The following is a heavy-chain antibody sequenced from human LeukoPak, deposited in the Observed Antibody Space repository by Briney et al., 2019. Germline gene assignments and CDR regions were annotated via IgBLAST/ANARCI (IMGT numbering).Heavy chain of an antibody. D-gene: IGHD1-26*01. J-gene: IGHJ6*02. Sequence: SVKVSCKASGGTFSSYAISWVRQAPGQGLEWMGGIIPIFGTANYAQKFQDRVTITADESTSTAYMELSSLRSEDTAVYYCARVRLRIVDGSYYYYYGMLVWGQGTTVTVSS. CDR2: IIPIFGTA. CDR1: GGTFSSYA. CDR3: ARVRLRIVDGSYYYYYGMLV. V-gene: IGHV1-69*01.